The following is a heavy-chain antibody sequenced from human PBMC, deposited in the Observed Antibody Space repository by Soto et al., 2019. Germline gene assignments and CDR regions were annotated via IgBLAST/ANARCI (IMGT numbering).Heavy chain of an antibody. Sequence: EVQLLESGGDLVQPGGSLRLSCAASGFTFSTYAMSWVRQAPGKGLQWVSTISGSASSTYYADSVKGRFTISRDNSKHTLYLQMNSLRAEDTAVYYCAKGPPLDYWGQGTLVTVSS. V-gene: IGHV3-23*01. CDR1: GFTFSTYA. CDR2: ISGSASST. CDR3: AKGPPLDY. J-gene: IGHJ4*02.